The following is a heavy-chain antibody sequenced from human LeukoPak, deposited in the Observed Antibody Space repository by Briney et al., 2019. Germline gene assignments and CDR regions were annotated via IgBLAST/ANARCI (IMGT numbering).Heavy chain of an antibody. V-gene: IGHV3-15*01. CDR1: EFTFSAYW. J-gene: IGHJ4*02. CDR2: IKSKADGGTT. Sequence: GGSLRLSCAASEFTFSAYWMSWVRQAPGKGLEWVGRIKSKADGGTTDYAAPVKGRFTISRDDSKNTLYMQMNSPKTEDTAVYYCSYYYDSSGYVDYWGQGTLVTVSS. D-gene: IGHD3-22*01. CDR3: SYYYDSSGYVDY.